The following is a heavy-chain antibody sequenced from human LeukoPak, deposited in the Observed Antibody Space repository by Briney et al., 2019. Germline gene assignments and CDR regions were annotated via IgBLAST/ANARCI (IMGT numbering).Heavy chain of an antibody. J-gene: IGHJ3*02. CDR3: ARVSVVAAAGTYPFDI. CDR1: GYTFTGYY. D-gene: IGHD6-13*01. CDR2: INPNSGGT. Sequence: ASVKVSCKASGYTFTGYYMHWVRQAPGQGLEWMGWINPNSGGTNYAQKFQGRVTMTRDTSISTAYMELSSLRSEDTAVYYCARVSVVAAAGTYPFDIWGQGTMVTVSS. V-gene: IGHV1-2*02.